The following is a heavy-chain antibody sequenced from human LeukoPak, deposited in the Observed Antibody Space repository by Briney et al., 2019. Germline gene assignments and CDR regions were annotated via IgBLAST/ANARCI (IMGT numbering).Heavy chain of an antibody. CDR1: GYTFTSYY. CDR2: INPSGGST. V-gene: IGHV1-46*01. J-gene: IGHJ4*02. Sequence: VASVTVSCKASGYTFTSYYMHWVRQAPGQGLEWMGIINPSGGSTSYAQKFQGRVTMTRDTSTSTVYMELSSLRSEDTAVYYCARDRRYYGSGSNRDYWGQGTLVTVSS. CDR3: ARDRRYYGSGSNRDY. D-gene: IGHD3-10*01.